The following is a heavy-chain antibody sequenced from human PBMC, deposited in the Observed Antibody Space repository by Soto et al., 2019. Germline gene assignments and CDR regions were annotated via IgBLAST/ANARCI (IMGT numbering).Heavy chain of an antibody. CDR1: GYTFTSYA. J-gene: IGHJ5*02. V-gene: IGHV1-3*01. CDR2: INAGNGNT. CDR3: ARDTHIVVAGPFDP. Sequence: ASVKVSCKASGYTFTSYAMHWVRQAPGQRLEWMGWINAGNGNTKYSQKFQGRVTITRDTSASTAYMELSSLRSEDTAVYYCARDTHIVVAGPFDPWGQGTLVTVSS. D-gene: IGHD2-21*01.